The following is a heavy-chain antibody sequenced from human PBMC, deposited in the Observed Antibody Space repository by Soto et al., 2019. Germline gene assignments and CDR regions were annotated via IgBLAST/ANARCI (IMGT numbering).Heavy chain of an antibody. Sequence: SETLSLTCTVSYGSISVSNVFWGWVRQPPGKGLEWIGNIDYSGTAYFNPSPGTRVTFPVDTSKNQFSLTLYSVTAADTAVYYCARTTGRHLDFWGQGILVTVSS. D-gene: IGHD4-4*01. CDR1: YGSISVSNVF. J-gene: IGHJ4*02. V-gene: IGHV4-39*01. CDR2: IDYSGTA. CDR3: ARTTGRHLDF.